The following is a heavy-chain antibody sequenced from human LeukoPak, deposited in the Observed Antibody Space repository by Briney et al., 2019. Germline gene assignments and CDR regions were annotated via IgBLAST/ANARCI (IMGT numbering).Heavy chain of an antibody. Sequence: GASVKVSCKASEYTFTGYYIHWVRQAPGQGLEWMGGINPNSGDTNYAQKFQGRVTMTRDTSISTAYMELNRLRSDDTAVYYCARDIVVVPAAWSNFDYWGQGTLVTVSS. V-gene: IGHV1-2*02. J-gene: IGHJ4*02. CDR1: EYTFTGYY. CDR2: INPNSGDT. CDR3: ARDIVVVPAAWSNFDY. D-gene: IGHD2-2*01.